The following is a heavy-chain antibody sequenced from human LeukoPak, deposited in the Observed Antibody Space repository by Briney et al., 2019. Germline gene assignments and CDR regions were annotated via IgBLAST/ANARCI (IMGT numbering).Heavy chain of an antibody. V-gene: IGHV4-39*01. CDR2: IYYSGST. CDR3: ASALRYFDWFPEAPYYSYYMDV. Sequence: SETLSLTCTVSGGSISISSYYWGWIRQPPGKGLEWIGSIYYSGSTYYNPSLKSRVTISVDTSKNQFSLKLSSVPAADTAVYYCASALRYFDWFPEAPYYSYYMDVWGKGTTVTVSS. D-gene: IGHD3-9*01. CDR1: GGSISISSYY. J-gene: IGHJ6*03.